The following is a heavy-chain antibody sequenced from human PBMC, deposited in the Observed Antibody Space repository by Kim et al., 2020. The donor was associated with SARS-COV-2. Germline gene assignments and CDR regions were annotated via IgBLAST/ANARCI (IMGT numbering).Heavy chain of an antibody. CDR2: INHSGST. Sequence: SETLSLTCAVYGGSFSGYYWSWIRQPPGKGLEWIGEINHSGSTNYNPSLKSRVTISVDTSKNQFSLKLSSVTAADTAVYYCARARSGWRGTDYWGQGTLVTVSS. J-gene: IGHJ4*02. D-gene: IGHD6-19*01. CDR3: ARARSGWRGTDY. V-gene: IGHV4-34*01. CDR1: GGSFSGYY.